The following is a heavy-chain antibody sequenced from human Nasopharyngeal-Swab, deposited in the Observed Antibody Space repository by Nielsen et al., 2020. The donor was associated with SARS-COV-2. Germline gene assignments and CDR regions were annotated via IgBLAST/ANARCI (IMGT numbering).Heavy chain of an antibody. CDR3: AKGDRRSQWLVDYYYGMDV. D-gene: IGHD6-19*01. CDR2: ISGSGGST. Sequence: GESLKISCAASGFTFSSYAMSWVRQAPGRGLEWVSAISGSGGSTYYADSVKGRFTISRDNSKNTLYLQMYSLRAEDTAVYYCAKGDRRSQWLVDYYYGMDVWGQGTTVTVSS. CDR1: GFTFSSYA. V-gene: IGHV3-23*01. J-gene: IGHJ6*02.